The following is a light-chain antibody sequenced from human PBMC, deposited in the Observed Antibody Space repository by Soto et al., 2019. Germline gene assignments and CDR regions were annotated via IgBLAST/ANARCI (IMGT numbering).Light chain of an antibody. V-gene: IGLV1-40*01. Sequence: QSVLTQPPSVSGAPGQRVTITCTGSSSNIGARYDVQWYQEVSGTAPQLLIYGNDNRPSGVPDRFSGSKSGTSASLAITGLQAEDEADYYCQTYDRSLNGDVFGPGTKLTVL. CDR3: QTYDRSLNGDV. CDR1: SSNIGARYD. J-gene: IGLJ1*01. CDR2: GND.